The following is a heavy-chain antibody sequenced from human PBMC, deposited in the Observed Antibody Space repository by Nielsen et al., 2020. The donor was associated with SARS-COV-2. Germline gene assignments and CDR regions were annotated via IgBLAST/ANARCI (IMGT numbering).Heavy chain of an antibody. CDR1: GFTFSNAW. D-gene: IGHD3-16*02. CDR3: ARDRVDDYVWGSYRSYDAFDI. CDR2: IKSKTDGGTT. V-gene: IGHV3-15*01. J-gene: IGHJ3*02. Sequence: GGSLRLSCAASGFTFSNAWMSWVRQAPGKGLEWVGRIKSKTDGGTTDYAAPVKGRFTISRDDSKNTLYLQMNSLRAEDTAVYYCARDRVDDYVWGSYRSYDAFDIWGQGTMVTVSS.